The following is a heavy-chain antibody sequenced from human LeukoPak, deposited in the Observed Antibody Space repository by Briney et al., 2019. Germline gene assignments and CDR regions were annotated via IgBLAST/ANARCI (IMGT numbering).Heavy chain of an antibody. D-gene: IGHD2-8*01. J-gene: IGHJ6*02. CDR1: GGSISSYY. V-gene: IGHV4-59*12. CDR3: VREFGVIRHGDPSSGMDV. CDR2: IYYSGST. Sequence: PSETLSLTCTVSGGSISSYYWSWIRQPPGKGLEWIGYIYYSGSTNYNPSLKSRVTISVDTSKNQFSLKLSSVTAADTGVYYCVREFGVIRHGDPSSGMDVWGQGTTVTVSS.